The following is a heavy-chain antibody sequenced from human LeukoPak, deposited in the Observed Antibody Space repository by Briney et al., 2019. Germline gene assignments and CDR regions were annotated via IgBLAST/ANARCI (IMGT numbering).Heavy chain of an antibody. Sequence: GSLRLSCAASGFTFSSYGMHWVRQAPGKGLEWVANIKQDGSEKYYVDSVKGRFTISRDNAKNSLYLQMNSLRAEDTAVYYCARDAYDYVWGSYRYPEYWGQGTLVTVSS. CDR3: ARDAYDYVWGSYRYPEY. D-gene: IGHD3-16*02. CDR2: IKQDGSEK. CDR1: GFTFSSYG. J-gene: IGHJ4*02. V-gene: IGHV3-7*01.